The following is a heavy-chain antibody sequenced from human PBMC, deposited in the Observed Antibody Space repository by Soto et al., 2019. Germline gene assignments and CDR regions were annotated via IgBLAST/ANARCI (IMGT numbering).Heavy chain of an antibody. CDR3: AKVQEKWSKFFDY. Sequence: QVQLVQSGAEVKKPGASVKVSCKASGYTFTNYGVSWVRQAPGQGLEWMGWINTYKGNTNYAQKFQGRVTMTTDTSTSTAYMELGSLRSDDTAIYYCAKVQEKWSKFFDYWGQGTLVTVSS. CDR1: GYTFTNYG. CDR2: INTYKGNT. V-gene: IGHV1-18*01. J-gene: IGHJ4*02. D-gene: IGHD2-15*01.